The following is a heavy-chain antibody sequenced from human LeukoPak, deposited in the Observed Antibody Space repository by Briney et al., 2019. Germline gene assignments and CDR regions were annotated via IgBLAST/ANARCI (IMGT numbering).Heavy chain of an antibody. CDR2: IRSKIDGGAT. J-gene: IGHJ4*02. CDR1: GFNVNNAW. Sequence: NTGGSLRLSCAASGFNVNNAWMSWVRQAPGKGLEWVGRIRSKIDGGATDYAAPVKGGFTISRDDSKNTLYLQINSLKIEDTAMYYCYTSITDYWGQGTLVTVSS. CDR3: YTSITDY. V-gene: IGHV3-15*07. D-gene: IGHD2-21*01.